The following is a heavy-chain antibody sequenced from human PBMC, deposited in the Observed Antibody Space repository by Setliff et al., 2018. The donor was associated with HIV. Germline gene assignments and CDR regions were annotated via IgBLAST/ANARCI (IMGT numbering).Heavy chain of an antibody. D-gene: IGHD3-22*01. CDR3: ARDYPYYESSGYNYLEAFDI. Sequence: ASVKVSCKASGVTFSSYAIAWVRQAPGQGLEWVGGIIPIFGTANYAQKFQGRVTITADESTSTAYMELSSLRSEDTAVYNCARDYPYYESSGYNYLEAFDIWGQGTMVTVSS. V-gene: IGHV1-69*13. J-gene: IGHJ3*02. CDR2: IIPIFGTA. CDR1: GVTFSSYA.